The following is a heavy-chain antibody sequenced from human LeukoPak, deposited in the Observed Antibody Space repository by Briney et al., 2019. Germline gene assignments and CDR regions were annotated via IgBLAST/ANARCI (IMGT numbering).Heavy chain of an antibody. CDR3: ARDTSPGITGTY. CDR2: IYHDGRI. Sequence: SETLSLTCTVSGGSISTYYWSWIRQPAGKGLEWIGSIYHDGRIDYNPSLKSRVTISRDTSNDQFSLKLSSVTAADTAMYYCARDTSPGITGTYWGQGTLVTVSS. D-gene: IGHD1-20*01. V-gene: IGHV4-4*07. CDR1: GGSISTYY. J-gene: IGHJ4*02.